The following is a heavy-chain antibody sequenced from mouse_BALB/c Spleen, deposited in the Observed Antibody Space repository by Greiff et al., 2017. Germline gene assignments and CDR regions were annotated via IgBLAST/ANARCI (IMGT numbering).Heavy chain of an antibody. CDR2: INPSNGGT. D-gene: IGHD2-4*01. V-gene: IGHV1S81*02. CDR1: GYTFTSYY. CDR3: TRSTMITTAFAY. J-gene: IGHJ3*01. Sequence: VQLQQSGAELVKPGASVKLSCKASGYTFTSYYMYWVKQRPGQGLEWIGEINPSNGGTNFNEKFKSKATLTVDKSSSTAYMQLSSLTSEDSAVYYCTRSTMITTAFAYWGQGTLVTVSA.